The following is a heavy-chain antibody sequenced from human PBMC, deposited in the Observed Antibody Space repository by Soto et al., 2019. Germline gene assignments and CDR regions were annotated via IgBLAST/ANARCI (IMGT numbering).Heavy chain of an antibody. CDR3: ARGEVRGPFDI. CDR2: IHNSGSN. J-gene: IGHJ3*02. D-gene: IGHD3-10*01. CDR1: GGSMNSPDYY. Sequence: QQQLQESGPGLVKPSQTLSLTCTVSGGSMNSPDYYWSWIRQPPGKGLEWIGYIHNSGSNYYNPSLKSRLTICSDMSKNQFSLRRNSVTAADTALYFCARGEVRGPFDIWGQGTKVTVSS. V-gene: IGHV4-30-4*01.